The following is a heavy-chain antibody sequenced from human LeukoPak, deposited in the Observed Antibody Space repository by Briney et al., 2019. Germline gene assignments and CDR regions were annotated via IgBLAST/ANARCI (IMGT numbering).Heavy chain of an antibody. V-gene: IGHV3-23*01. CDR1: GFTFSSSA. CDR2: VSGSDTST. CDR3: ARGPTWNYVVPLDY. D-gene: IGHD1-7*01. J-gene: IGHJ4*02. Sequence: PGGSLRLSCAASGFTFSSSAMSWVRQAPGKGLEWVSAVSGSDTSTYYADSVKGRFTISRDNSKNTLYLQMNSLRAEDTAVYYCARGPTWNYVVPLDYWGQGALVTVSS.